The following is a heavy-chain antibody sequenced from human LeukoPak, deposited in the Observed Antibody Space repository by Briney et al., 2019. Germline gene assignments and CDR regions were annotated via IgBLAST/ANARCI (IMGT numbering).Heavy chain of an antibody. CDR1: GYTFTSYY. V-gene: IGHV1-46*01. D-gene: IGHD4-17*01. CDR2: INPSGGSS. CDR3: ARAGGSSTVATAHNAFDI. J-gene: IGHJ3*02. Sequence: ASVKVSCKPSGYTFTSYYMHWVRPAPGQGLEWMGIINPSGGSSSYAQKFQGRVTMTRDMSTSTVYMELSSLRSEDTAVYYCARAGGSSTVATAHNAFDIWGQGTMVTVSS.